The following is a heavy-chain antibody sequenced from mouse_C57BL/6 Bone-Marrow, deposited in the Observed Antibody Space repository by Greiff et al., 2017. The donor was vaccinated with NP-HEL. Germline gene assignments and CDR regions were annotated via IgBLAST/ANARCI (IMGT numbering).Heavy chain of an antibody. D-gene: IGHD3-2*02. Sequence: EVKLQQSGPVLVKPGASVKMSCKASGYTFTDYYMNWVKQSHGKSLEWIGVINPYNGGTSYNQKFKGKATLTVDKSSSTAYMELNSLTSEDSAVYYCARRTAQATVYYFDYWGQGTTLTVSS. CDR2: INPYNGGT. J-gene: IGHJ2*01. CDR1: GYTFTDYY. V-gene: IGHV1-19*01. CDR3: ARRTAQATVYYFDY.